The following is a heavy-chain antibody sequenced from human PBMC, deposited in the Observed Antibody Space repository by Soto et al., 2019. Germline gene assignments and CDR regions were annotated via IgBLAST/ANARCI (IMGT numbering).Heavy chain of an antibody. CDR1: GASINGGGYY. V-gene: IGHV4-31*03. D-gene: IGHD1-7*01. J-gene: IGHJ6*02. Sequence: QVQLQESGPGLVKPSQTLSLTCSVSGASINGGGYYWSWIRQQPGKGLEWIDHIYYTGNTYYNPSLKSRISISADTSKNQFSLRLTSVTAADTAVYYCARAITGTRGYYYGVDVWGQGTTVTVSS. CDR2: IYYTGNT. CDR3: ARAITGTRGYYYGVDV.